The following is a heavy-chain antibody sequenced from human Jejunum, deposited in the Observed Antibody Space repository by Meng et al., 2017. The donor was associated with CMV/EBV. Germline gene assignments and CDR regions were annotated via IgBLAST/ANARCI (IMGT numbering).Heavy chain of an antibody. CDR1: GFSPSTSGEG. V-gene: IGHV2-5*02. Sequence: QCPLKESGPPLVQPTPTLSLTCSFSGFSPSTSGEGVGWIRQPPGKALEWLALIYRGDDKRYSPSLNSRLTIAKDTSKDEVVLTLTNMGPIDTGTYYCAHFVGGYYPSRPDYWGQGTLVTVSS. D-gene: IGHD1-26*01. J-gene: IGHJ4*02. CDR2: IYRGDDK. CDR3: AHFVGGYYPSRPDY.